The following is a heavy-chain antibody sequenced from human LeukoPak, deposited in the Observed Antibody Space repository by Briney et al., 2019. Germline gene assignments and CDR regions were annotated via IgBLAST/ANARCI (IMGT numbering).Heavy chain of an antibody. Sequence: ASVKVSCKASGYTFTSYYMHWVRQAPGRGLEWMGIINPSGGSTSYAQKFQGRVTITRNTSISTAYMELSSLRSEDTAVYYCARGREAQLWWKGNWFDPWGQGTLVTVSS. J-gene: IGHJ5*02. V-gene: IGHV1-46*01. CDR2: INPSGGST. D-gene: IGHD5-18*01. CDR1: GYTFTSYY. CDR3: ARGREAQLWWKGNWFDP.